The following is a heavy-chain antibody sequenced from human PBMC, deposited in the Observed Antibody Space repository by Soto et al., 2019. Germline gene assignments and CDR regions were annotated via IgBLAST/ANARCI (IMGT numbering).Heavy chain of an antibody. Sequence: PGGSLRLSCAASGLTFTRYSMNWVRQAPGKGLEWVSPISSTTNYIYYGDSMKGRFTISRDNAKNSLYLEMNSLRAEDTAVYYCARESEDLTSNFDYWGQGTLVTVSS. V-gene: IGHV3-21*06. CDR3: ARESEDLTSNFDY. CDR2: ISSTTNYI. J-gene: IGHJ4*02. CDR1: GLTFTRYS.